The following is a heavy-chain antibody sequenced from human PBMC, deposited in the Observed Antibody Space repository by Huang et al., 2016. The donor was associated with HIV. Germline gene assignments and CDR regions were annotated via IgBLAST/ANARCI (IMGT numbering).Heavy chain of an antibody. CDR1: GGTFSSYA. D-gene: IGHD1-1*01. CDR3: ARDRKYDNAWYWFDP. CDR2: RIPIVGTP. Sequence: QVQLVQSGAEVKKPGSSVRVSCEASGGTFSSYAINWMRQAPGHGFEVTLTGFGSNGWRQAAGERLDWWGGRIPIVGTPNCAQKFQGRVTIPADESTSTAYMELSSLRSDDTAVYYGARDRKYDNAWYWFDPWGQGTLVTVSS. J-gene: IGHJ5*02. V-gene: IGHV1-69*01.